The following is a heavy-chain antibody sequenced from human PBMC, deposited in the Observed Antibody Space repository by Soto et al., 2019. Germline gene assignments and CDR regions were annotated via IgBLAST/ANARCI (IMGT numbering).Heavy chain of an antibody. CDR1: GGSINAFF. Sequence: SETLSLTCTVSGGSINAFFASWVRQPPGKGLESIGYIFYRGSTNYHPSLKSRVTISLDTSKTQFSLNLTSVTAADTAVYYCATQTGLYYYGMDVWGQGTTVTVSS. V-gene: IGHV4-59*01. CDR3: ATQTGLYYYGMDV. CDR2: IFYRGST. J-gene: IGHJ6*02.